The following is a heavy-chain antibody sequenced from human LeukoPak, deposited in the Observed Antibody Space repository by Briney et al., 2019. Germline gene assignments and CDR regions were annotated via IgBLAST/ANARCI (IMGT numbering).Heavy chain of an antibody. D-gene: IGHD6-13*01. CDR2: IYTSGST. V-gene: IGHV4-61*02. CDR3: ARSLSIAAAGIDY. CDR1: GGSISSGSYY. J-gene: IGHJ4*02. Sequence: PSETLSLTCTVSGGSISSGSYYWSWIRQPAGKGLEWIGRIYTSGSTNYNPSLKSRVTISVETSKNEFSLKLRSVTAADTAVYYCARSLSIAAAGIDYWGQGTLVTVSS.